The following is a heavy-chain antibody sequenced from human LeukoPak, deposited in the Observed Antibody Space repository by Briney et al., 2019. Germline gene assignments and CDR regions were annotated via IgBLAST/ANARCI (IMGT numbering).Heavy chain of an antibody. Sequence: SETLSLTCTISGGSISSYYWSWFRQPPGKGLEWIGYIYYSGSTNYNPSLKSRVTISVDTSKNQFSLKLSSVTAADTAVYYCARHSVEMATPGWDYWGQGTLVTVSS. J-gene: IGHJ4*02. CDR2: IYYSGST. CDR3: ARHSVEMATPGWDY. V-gene: IGHV4-59*08. CDR1: GGSISSYY. D-gene: IGHD5-24*01.